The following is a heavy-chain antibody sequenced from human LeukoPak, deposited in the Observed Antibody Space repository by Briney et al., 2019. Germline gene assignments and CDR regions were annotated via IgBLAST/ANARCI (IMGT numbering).Heavy chain of an antibody. D-gene: IGHD3-3*01. CDR1: GFTFSSYW. J-gene: IGHJ3*02. Sequence: PGGSLRLSCAASGFTFSSYWMHWVRQAPGKGLVWVSRINSDGSSTSYADSVKGRFTISGDNAKNTLYLQMNSLRAEDTAVYYCARAIFGVVDDAFDIWGQGTMVTVSS. CDR2: INSDGSST. CDR3: ARAIFGVVDDAFDI. V-gene: IGHV3-74*01.